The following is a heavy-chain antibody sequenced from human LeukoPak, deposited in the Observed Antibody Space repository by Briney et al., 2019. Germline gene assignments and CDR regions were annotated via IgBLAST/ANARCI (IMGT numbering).Heavy chain of an antibody. CDR3: ARRGYSYGYEQDYYYGMDV. V-gene: IGHV1-69*13. D-gene: IGHD5-18*01. Sequence: ASVTVSCKASGGTFSSYAISWVRQAPGQGLEWMGGIIPIFGTANYAQKFQGRVTITADESTSTAYMELSSLRSEDTAVYYCARRGYSYGYEQDYYYGMDVWGQGTTVTVSS. J-gene: IGHJ6*02. CDR1: GGTFSSYA. CDR2: IIPIFGTA.